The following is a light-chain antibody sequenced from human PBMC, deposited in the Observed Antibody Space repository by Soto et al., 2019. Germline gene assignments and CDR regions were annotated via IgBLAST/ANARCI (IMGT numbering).Light chain of an antibody. Sequence: EIVMTQSPATLSLSPGERATLSCRASQSVGKYLVWYQQKPGQAPRLLIYDASNRATGIPDRFSGSGSGTDYTLTISSLEPEDVAVYYCQQRGNRPPWTFGQGNKVEIK. J-gene: IGKJ1*01. CDR2: DAS. V-gene: IGKV3-11*01. CDR1: QSVGKY. CDR3: QQRGNRPPWT.